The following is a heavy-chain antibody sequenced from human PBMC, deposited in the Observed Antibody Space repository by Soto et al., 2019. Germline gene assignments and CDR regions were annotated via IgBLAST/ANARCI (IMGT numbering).Heavy chain of an antibody. CDR1: GYTFTGYY. V-gene: IGHV1-2*02. CDR2: INPNSGGT. Sequence: ASVTVSCKASGYTFTGYYMHWVRQAPEQGLEWMGWINPNSGGTNYAQKFQGRVTMTRDTSISTAYMELSRLRSDDTAVYYCARGYSSGWYGPPGFDYWGQGTLVTVSS. J-gene: IGHJ4*02. D-gene: IGHD6-19*01. CDR3: ARGYSSGWYGPPGFDY.